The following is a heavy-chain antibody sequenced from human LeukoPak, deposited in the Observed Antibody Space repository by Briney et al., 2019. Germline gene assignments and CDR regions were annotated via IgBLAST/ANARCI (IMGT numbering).Heavy chain of an antibody. D-gene: IGHD5-24*01. Sequence: PGGSLRLSCAASGFTFSSYWMHWVRQVPGKGLVWVSRISTDGSTTAYADSVKGRFTISRDNAKNTVYLQMNSLRAEDTAVYYCARDSGRGAFFDNCGQGTLVTVSS. CDR3: ARDSGRGAFFDN. J-gene: IGHJ4*02. CDR1: GFTFSSYW. CDR2: ISTDGSTT. V-gene: IGHV3-74*01.